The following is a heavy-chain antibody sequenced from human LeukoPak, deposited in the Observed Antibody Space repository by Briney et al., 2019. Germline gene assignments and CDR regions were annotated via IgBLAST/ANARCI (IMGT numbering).Heavy chain of an antibody. Sequence: SETLSLTCTVSGYSISSGYYWGWIRQPPGKGLEWIGSIYYSGSTYYNPSLKSRVTISVDTSKNQFSLKLSSVTAADTAVYYCARGIAAAEIDYWGQGTLVTVSS. V-gene: IGHV4-38-2*02. CDR1: GYSISSGYY. CDR3: ARGIAAAEIDY. J-gene: IGHJ4*02. D-gene: IGHD6-13*01. CDR2: IYYSGST.